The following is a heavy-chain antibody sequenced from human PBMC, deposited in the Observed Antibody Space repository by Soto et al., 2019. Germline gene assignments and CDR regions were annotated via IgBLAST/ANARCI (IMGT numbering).Heavy chain of an antibody. CDR1: GFTFNNAG. Sequence: GGSLRLSGAGSGFTFNNAGMRWVRQAPGKGLEWVGRIKSKTDGGTTDYAAPVKGRFTISRDDSKNTLFLQMNSLKTEDTAVYYCTTEVDYYDSSGYYRHYFDYWGQGTLVPVSP. CDR2: IKSKTDGGTT. CDR3: TTEVDYYDSSGYYRHYFDY. J-gene: IGHJ4*02. D-gene: IGHD3-22*01. V-gene: IGHV3-15*01.